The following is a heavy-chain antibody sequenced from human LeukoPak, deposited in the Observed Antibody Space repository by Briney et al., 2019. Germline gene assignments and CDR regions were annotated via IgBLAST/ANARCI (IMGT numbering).Heavy chain of an antibody. CDR1: GYTFTSYA. Sequence: ASVKVSCKASGYTFTSYAMHWVRQAPGQRLEWMGWINAGNGNTKYSQEFQGRVTMTRDMSTSTVYMELSSLRSEDTAVYYCARDFGGLSKAKVAFDIRGQGTMVTVSS. V-gene: IGHV1-3*03. J-gene: IGHJ3*02. CDR2: INAGNGNT. D-gene: IGHD2-15*01. CDR3: ARDFGGLSKAKVAFDI.